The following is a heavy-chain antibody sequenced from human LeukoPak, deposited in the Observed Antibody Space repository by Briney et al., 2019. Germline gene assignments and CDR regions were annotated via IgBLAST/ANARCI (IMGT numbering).Heavy chain of an antibody. V-gene: IGHV1-3*01. CDR1: GNTFTSYA. CDR3: AAKVWFGELSLHYYGMDA. J-gene: IGHJ6*02. D-gene: IGHD3-10*01. CDR2: INAGSGDT. Sequence: GASVKVSCKASGNTFTSYAMHWVRQAPGQRLEWMAWINAGSGDTAYSQKFQGRVSITGDTSANTAYMELSSLRSEDTAVYYCAAKVWFGELSLHYYGMDAWGQGTTVTVSS.